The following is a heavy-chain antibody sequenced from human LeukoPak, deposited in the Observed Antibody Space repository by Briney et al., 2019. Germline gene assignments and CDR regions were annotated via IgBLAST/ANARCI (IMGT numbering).Heavy chain of an antibody. CDR2: IYYTGRT. CDR1: GGSLRSSSYY. Sequence: PSETLSLTCTVSGGSLRSSSYYWAWIRQPPGKGLVWIGCIYYTGRTYYNASLKHRVTISVDTSKNQFSLKRSSVTAADTAVYYCARHIDGFGEFDYFDYWGQGTLVTVSS. D-gene: IGHD3-10*01. J-gene: IGHJ4*02. CDR3: ARHIDGFGEFDYFDY. V-gene: IGHV4-39*01.